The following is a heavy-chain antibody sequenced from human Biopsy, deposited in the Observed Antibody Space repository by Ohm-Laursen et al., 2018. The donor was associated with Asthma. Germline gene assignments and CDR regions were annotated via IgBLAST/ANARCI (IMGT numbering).Heavy chain of an antibody. Sequence: TLSLTCPVSGDSITSGGRCWNWIRQHPGKGLEWIGYIHHSGTSYFNPSLKSRVSFSRDTSKNQFSLRLSSVTAADTAMYYCARIPRRSGAYFVDYWGQGTLVTVSS. D-gene: IGHD6-19*01. CDR3: ARIPRRSGAYFVDY. CDR2: IHHSGTS. V-gene: IGHV4-31*03. J-gene: IGHJ4*02. CDR1: GDSITSGGRC.